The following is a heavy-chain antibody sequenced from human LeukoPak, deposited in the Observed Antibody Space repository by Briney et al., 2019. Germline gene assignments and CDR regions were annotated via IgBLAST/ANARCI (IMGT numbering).Heavy chain of an antibody. Sequence: GGSLRLSCTSSGYIFSHYGMYWVRQAPGKGLEWVAVIWADGNKKYTADSVKGRFAISRDNSRNILYLQMSSLRAEDTAVYYCARDSTSSNYYMDVWGKGISVTVSS. D-gene: IGHD2-2*01. CDR3: ARDSTSSNYYMDV. J-gene: IGHJ6*03. CDR2: IWADGNKK. CDR1: GYIFSHYG. V-gene: IGHV3-33*07.